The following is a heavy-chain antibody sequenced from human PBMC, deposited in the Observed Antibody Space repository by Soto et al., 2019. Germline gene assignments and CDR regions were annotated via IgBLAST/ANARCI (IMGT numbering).Heavy chain of an antibody. CDR1: GFTFSSYG. Sequence: QVQLVESGGGVVQPGRSLRLSCAASGFTFSSYGMHWVRQAPGKGLEWVAVIWYDGSNKYYADSVKGRFTISRDNSKNALYLQMNSLRAEDTAVYYCAREGAMVGGGFDYWGQGTLVTVSS. J-gene: IGHJ4*02. D-gene: IGHD5-18*01. V-gene: IGHV3-33*01. CDR2: IWYDGSNK. CDR3: AREGAMVGGGFDY.